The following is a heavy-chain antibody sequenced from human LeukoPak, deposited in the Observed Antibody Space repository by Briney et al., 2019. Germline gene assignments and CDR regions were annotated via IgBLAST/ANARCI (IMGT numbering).Heavy chain of an antibody. D-gene: IGHD3-22*01. Sequence: GGSLRLSCAASGFTFSTYAMSWVRQAPGKGLDWVSTVGDGGRDTHYADSVKGRFTISRDDSNNTLYLQMNSLRADDTAVYYCASTTPFNYYDSSGYYPDVDYWGQGTLVTVSS. CDR2: VGDGGRDT. CDR1: GFTFSTYA. J-gene: IGHJ4*02. CDR3: ASTTPFNYYDSSGYYPDVDY. V-gene: IGHV3-23*01.